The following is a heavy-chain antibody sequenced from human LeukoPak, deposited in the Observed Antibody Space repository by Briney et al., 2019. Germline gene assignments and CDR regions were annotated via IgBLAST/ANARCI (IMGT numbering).Heavy chain of an antibody. CDR3: ARVWELLIDY. CDR1: GFTFSDCA. CDR2: IGADADSA. Sequence: GGSLRLSCAASGFTFSDCAMTWVRQAPGKGLEWVSAIGADADSAYYADSVKGRFTISRDNSKNTPYLQMNSLRAEDTAVYYCARVWELLIDYWGQGTLVTVSS. V-gene: IGHV3-23*01. D-gene: IGHD1-26*01. J-gene: IGHJ4*02.